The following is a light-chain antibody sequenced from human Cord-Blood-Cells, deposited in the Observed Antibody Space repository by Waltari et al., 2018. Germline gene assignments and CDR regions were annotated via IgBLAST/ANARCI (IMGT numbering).Light chain of an antibody. CDR2: AAS. J-gene: IGKJ1*01. V-gene: IGKV1-39*01. Sequence: DIHMTQSTSSLSASVGDRFTITCRASQSISSYLNWYQQKPGKAPNLLIYAASSLQSGVPSRFSGSGSGTDFTLTISSLQPEDFATYYCQQSYSTLWTFGQGTKVEIK. CDR1: QSISSY. CDR3: QQSYSTLWT.